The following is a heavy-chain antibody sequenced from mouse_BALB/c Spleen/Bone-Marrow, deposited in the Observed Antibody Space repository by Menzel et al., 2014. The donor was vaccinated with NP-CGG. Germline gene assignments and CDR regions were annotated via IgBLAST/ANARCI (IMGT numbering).Heavy chain of an antibody. V-gene: IGHV5-6-3*01. Sequence: EVKLEESGVGLVQPGGSLKLSCAASGFTFSSYGMSWVRQNIDKRLELVATIKSNGGSTYYPDSVKGRFSISRDNAKNTLYLQMSSLKSEDTAMYYCTSLSSMITAAWFAYWGQGTLVTISA. CDR1: GFTFSSYG. J-gene: IGHJ3*01. CDR3: TSLSSMITAAWFAY. D-gene: IGHD2-4*01. CDR2: IKSNGGST.